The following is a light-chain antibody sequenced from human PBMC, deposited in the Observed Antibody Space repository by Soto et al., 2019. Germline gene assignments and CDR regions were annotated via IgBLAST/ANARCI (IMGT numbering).Light chain of an antibody. V-gene: IGKV1-6*01. CDR3: LQNSDYPPT. CDR2: AAS. CDR1: QSISSY. J-gene: IGKJ3*01. Sequence: IQMTQSPSSLSASVGDRVTITCRASQSISSYLNWYQQKPGKAPNLLIFAASSLQVGVPSRFSGSGSGTDFTLTISSLQPEDFATYYCLQNSDYPPTFGPGTKVDVK.